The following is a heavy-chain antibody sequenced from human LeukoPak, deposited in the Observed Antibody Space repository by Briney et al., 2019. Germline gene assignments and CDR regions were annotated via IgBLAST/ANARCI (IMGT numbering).Heavy chain of an antibody. D-gene: IGHD1-26*01. J-gene: IGHJ4*02. Sequence: SETLSLTCTVSGGSISSGSYYWSWIRQPAGKGLEWIGRIYTSGSTNYNPSLKSRVTISVDTSKNQFSLKLSSVTAADTAVYYCARGRWSGSYYLLGAYYFDYWGQGTLVTVSS. CDR3: ARGRWSGSYYLLGAYYFDY. CDR1: GGSISSGSYY. V-gene: IGHV4-61*02. CDR2: IYTSGST.